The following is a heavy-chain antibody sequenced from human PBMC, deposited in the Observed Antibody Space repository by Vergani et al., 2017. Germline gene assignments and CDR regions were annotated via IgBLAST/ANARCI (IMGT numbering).Heavy chain of an antibody. CDR3: AKDHYDFWSGYPILALIAV. V-gene: IGHV3-9*01. J-gene: IGHJ2*01. CDR2: ISWNSGSI. D-gene: IGHD3-3*01. CDR1: GFTFDDYA. Sequence: EVQLLESGGGLLQPGGSLRVSCASSGFTFDDYAMHWVRQAPGKGLEWVSGISWNSGSIGYAASLKGRFTISRDNGKNTLYLQRNNLRAEDTALYYFAKDHYDFWSGYPILALIAVGGRGTLVTVS.